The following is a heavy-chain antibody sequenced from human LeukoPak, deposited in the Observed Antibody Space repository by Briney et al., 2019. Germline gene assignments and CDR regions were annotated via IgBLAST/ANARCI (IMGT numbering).Heavy chain of an antibody. D-gene: IGHD2-21*01. Sequence: GGSLRLSCVASGFTFSSYAMTWVRQAPGKGLEWVSAISSSGATTSYADSVKGRFTISRDNSKNTLYLQLNSLRAEDTAVYYCARVGLFSLYAFDIWGQGTMATVSS. CDR2: ISSSGATT. J-gene: IGHJ3*02. V-gene: IGHV3-23*01. CDR3: ARVGLFSLYAFDI. CDR1: GFTFSSYA.